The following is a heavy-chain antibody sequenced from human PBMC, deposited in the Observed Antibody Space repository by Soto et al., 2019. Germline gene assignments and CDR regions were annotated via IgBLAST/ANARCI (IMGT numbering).Heavy chain of an antibody. Sequence: SETLSLTCAVSGCSISSYYWSWIRQPPGKGLEWIGYIYYSGSTNYNPSLKSRVTISVDTSKNQFSLKLSSVTAADTAVYYCARRFSGWYLWFDPWGQGTLVPVSS. V-gene: IGHV4-59*01. D-gene: IGHD6-19*01. CDR3: ARRFSGWYLWFDP. J-gene: IGHJ5*02. CDR1: GCSISSYY. CDR2: IYYSGST.